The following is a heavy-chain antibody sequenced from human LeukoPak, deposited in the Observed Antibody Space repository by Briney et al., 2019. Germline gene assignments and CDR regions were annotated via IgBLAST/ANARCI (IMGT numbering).Heavy chain of an antibody. J-gene: IGHJ6*02. D-gene: IGHD2/OR15-2a*01. CDR1: GFTFSSYS. Sequence: SGGSLRLSCAASGFTFSSYSMNWVRQAPGKGLEWVSSISSSSSYIYYADSVKGRFTISRDNAKNSLYLQMNSLRAEDTAVYYCARDQLAYYYSSYYYGMDVWGQGTTVTVSS. V-gene: IGHV3-21*01. CDR2: ISSSSSYI. CDR3: ARDQLAYYYSSYYYGMDV.